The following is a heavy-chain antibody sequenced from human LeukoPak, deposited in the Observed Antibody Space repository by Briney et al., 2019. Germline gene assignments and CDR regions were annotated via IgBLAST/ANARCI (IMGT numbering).Heavy chain of an antibody. D-gene: IGHD3-3*02. V-gene: IGHV4-59*01. J-gene: IGHJ3*02. CDR1: GGSISSYY. Sequence: PSETLSLTCTVSGGSISSYYWSWIRQPPGKGLEWIGYIYYSGSTNYNPSLKSRVTISVDTSKNQFSLKLSSVTAADTAVYYCARDLAFYAFDIWGQGTMVTVSS. CDR2: IYYSGST. CDR3: ARDLAFYAFDI.